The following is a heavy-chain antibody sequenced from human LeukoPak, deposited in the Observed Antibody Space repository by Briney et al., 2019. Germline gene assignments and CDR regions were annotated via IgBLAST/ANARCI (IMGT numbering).Heavy chain of an antibody. D-gene: IGHD6-13*01. CDR2: INAGNGNT. V-gene: IGHV1-3*01. CDR1: GYTFTSYA. J-gene: IGHJ4*02. Sequence: ASVKVSCKASGYTFTSYAMHWVRQAPGQRLEWMGWINAGNGNTKYSQKFQGRVTITRDTSASTAYMELSSLRSEDTAVYYCARGYSSSWSYFDYWGQGTLATVSS. CDR3: ARGYSSSWSYFDY.